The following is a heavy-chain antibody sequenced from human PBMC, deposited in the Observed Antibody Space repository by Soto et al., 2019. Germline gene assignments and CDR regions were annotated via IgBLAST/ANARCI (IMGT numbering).Heavy chain of an antibody. Sequence: QVQLVQSGAEVKKPGASVKVSCKASGYTFSNYWMHWVRQAPGQGLEWMGIINPSSGSTNYAQKFQGRATMTRDTSTTTVYMELRSLRSDDTAVYYCARDLEPRTTSGWFAYCGQGTLVTVSS. CDR3: ARDLEPRTTSGWFAY. J-gene: IGHJ4*02. D-gene: IGHD2-2*01. CDR1: GYTFSNYW. V-gene: IGHV1-46*01. CDR2: INPSSGST.